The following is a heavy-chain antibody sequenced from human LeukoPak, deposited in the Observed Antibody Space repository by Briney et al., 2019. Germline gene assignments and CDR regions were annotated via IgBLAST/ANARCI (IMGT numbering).Heavy chain of an antibody. CDR2: IIPILGIA. Sequence: SGKVSCRASGGTFSSYAISWVRQAPGQGLEWMGRIIPILGIANYAQKFQGRVTITADKSTSTAYMELSSLRSEDTAVYYCARYCSGGSCYYYYYGMDVWGQGTTVTVSS. CDR1: GGTFSSYA. CDR3: ARYCSGGSCYYYYYGMDV. D-gene: IGHD2-15*01. J-gene: IGHJ6*02. V-gene: IGHV1-69*04.